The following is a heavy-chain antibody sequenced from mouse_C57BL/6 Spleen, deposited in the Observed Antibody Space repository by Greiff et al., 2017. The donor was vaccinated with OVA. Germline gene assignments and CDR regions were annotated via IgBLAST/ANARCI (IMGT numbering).Heavy chain of an antibody. J-gene: IGHJ1*03. CDR3: ARSPYHSRGYFDV. Sequence: VQLQQSGAELVKPGASVKISCKASGYAFSSYWMNWVKQRPGKGLEWIGQIYPGDGDTNYNGKFKGKATLTADKSSSTAYMQLSSLTSEDSAVYFCARSPYHSRGYFDVWGTGTTVTVSS. V-gene: IGHV1-80*01. CDR2: IYPGDGDT. CDR1: GYAFSSYW. D-gene: IGHD2-12*01.